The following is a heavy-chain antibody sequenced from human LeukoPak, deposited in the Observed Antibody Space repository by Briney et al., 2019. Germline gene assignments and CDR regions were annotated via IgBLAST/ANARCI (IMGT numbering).Heavy chain of an antibody. D-gene: IGHD2-2*01. CDR2: INPSGGST. CDR1: GYTFTSYY. CDR3: ARSSPPRYCSSTRCRYFDY. J-gene: IGHJ4*02. V-gene: IGHV1-46*01. Sequence: ASVKVSCKASGYTFTSYYMHWVRQAPGQGLEWMGIINPSGGSTSYAQKFQGRVTMTRDTSTSTVYMELSSLRSEDTAVYYCARSSPPRYCSSTRCRYFDYWGQGTLVTVSS.